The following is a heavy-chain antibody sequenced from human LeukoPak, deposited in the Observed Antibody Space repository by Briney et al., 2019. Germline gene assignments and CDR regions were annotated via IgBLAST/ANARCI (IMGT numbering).Heavy chain of an antibody. CDR3: ARGDPTVTTKQNLDY. CDR1: GFSFSNYD. J-gene: IGHJ4*02. Sequence: PGGSLGLSCAASGFSFSNYDMHWVRQAPGKGLEWVAVIWYDGSNKYYADSVKGRFTISRDNSKNTLYLQMNSLRVEDTAVYYCARGDPTVTTKQNLDYWGQGTLVTVSS. V-gene: IGHV3-33*01. CDR2: IWYDGSNK. D-gene: IGHD4-17*01.